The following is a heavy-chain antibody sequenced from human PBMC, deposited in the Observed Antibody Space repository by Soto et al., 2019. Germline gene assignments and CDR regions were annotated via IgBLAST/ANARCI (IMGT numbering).Heavy chain of an antibody. CDR1: GYSCTSYW. Sequence: GESLKMSCKGSGYSCTSYWIGWVRQMPGKGLEWMGIIYPGDSDTRYSPSFQGQVTISADKSISTAYLQWSSLKASDTAMYYCARHADYGDYYYYYYMDVWGKGTTVTVSS. J-gene: IGHJ6*03. V-gene: IGHV5-51*01. CDR2: IYPGDSDT. D-gene: IGHD4-17*01. CDR3: ARHADYGDYYYYYYMDV.